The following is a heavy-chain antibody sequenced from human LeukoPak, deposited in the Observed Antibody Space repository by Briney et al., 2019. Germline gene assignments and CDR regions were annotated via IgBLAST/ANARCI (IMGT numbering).Heavy chain of an antibody. Sequence: ASVKVSCKASGGTFSSYAISWVRQAPGQGLEWMGGVIPIFGTANYAQKFQGRVTITADKSTSTAYMELSGLRSEDTAVYYCAREAGSYDSSGYYSLYYSFDYWGQGTLVTVSS. J-gene: IGHJ4*02. CDR1: GGTFSSYA. CDR2: VIPIFGTA. V-gene: IGHV1-69*06. CDR3: AREAGSYDSSGYYSLYYSFDY. D-gene: IGHD3-22*01.